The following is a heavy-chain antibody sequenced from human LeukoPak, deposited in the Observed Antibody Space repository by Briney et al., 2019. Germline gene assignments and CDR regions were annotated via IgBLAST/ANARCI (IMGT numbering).Heavy chain of an antibody. J-gene: IGHJ3*02. CDR2: ISTSGTT. Sequence: SETLSLTCTVSGDSIRSYFWSWIRQPAGKGLEWIGRISTSGTTNYNPSLKSRLTMSLDTSKHQFSLNLTSVTAADTAVYYCAREVGSTGRALDIWGLGTVVAVSS. CDR3: AREVGSTGRALDI. D-gene: IGHD1-26*01. CDR1: GDSIRSYF. V-gene: IGHV4-4*07.